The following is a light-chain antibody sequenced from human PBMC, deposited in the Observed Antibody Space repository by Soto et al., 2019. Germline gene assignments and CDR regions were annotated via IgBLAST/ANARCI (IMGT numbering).Light chain of an antibody. CDR2: EVT. Sequence: QSVLTQPGSVSGSPGQSITISCPGSSSDVGLYNYVSWYQQHPGKAPKVMIYEVTNRPSGVSTRFSGSKSGNTTSLTISGLQAEDEAEYYCCSFTTGNTAYVFGTGTKVSV. CDR3: CSFTTGNTAYV. CDR1: SSDVGLYNY. V-gene: IGLV2-14*01. J-gene: IGLJ1*01.